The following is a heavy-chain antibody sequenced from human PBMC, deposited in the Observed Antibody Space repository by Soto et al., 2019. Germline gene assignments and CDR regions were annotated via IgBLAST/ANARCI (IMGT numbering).Heavy chain of an antibody. CDR1: GFTFSSYW. J-gene: IGHJ4*02. Sequence: EVQLVESGGGLVQPGGSLRLSCAASGFTFSSYWMLWVRQAPGKGRVWVSRIKSDGSTTSYADSVKGRLPISTDNAKNTLYLQMSPLRAADMAVYYCARADPVYGAVNMWGPGALVSVSS. CDR3: ARADPVYGAVNM. D-gene: IGHD6-6*01. V-gene: IGHV3-74*01. CDR2: IKSDGSTT.